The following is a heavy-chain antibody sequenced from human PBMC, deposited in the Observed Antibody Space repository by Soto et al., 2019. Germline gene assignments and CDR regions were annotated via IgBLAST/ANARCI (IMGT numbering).Heavy chain of an antibody. CDR3: ARGGMGTATDY. CDR2: INSDGSST. J-gene: IGHJ4*02. D-gene: IGHD1-7*01. Sequence: GGSLRLSCAASGFTYSSHWMHWVRQAPGKGLVWVSYINSDGSSTTYADSVKGRFTISRDNAENTLYLQMNSLRAEDTAVYYCARGGMGTATDYWGQGTLVTVSS. V-gene: IGHV3-74*01. CDR1: GFTYSSHW.